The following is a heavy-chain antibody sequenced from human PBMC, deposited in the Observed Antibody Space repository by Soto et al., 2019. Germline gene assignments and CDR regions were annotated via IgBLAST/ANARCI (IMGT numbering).Heavy chain of an antibody. V-gene: IGHV1-69*02. CDR2: IIPILGIA. CDR1: GGTFSSYT. D-gene: IGHD5-12*01. Sequence: QVQLVHSGAEVKKPGSSVKVSCKASGGTFSSYTISWVRQAPGQGLEWMGRIIPILGIANYAQKFQGRVTITADKSTSTAYMELSSLRSEDTAVYYCATPYSGYDFAAFDIWGQGTMVTVSS. J-gene: IGHJ3*02. CDR3: ATPYSGYDFAAFDI.